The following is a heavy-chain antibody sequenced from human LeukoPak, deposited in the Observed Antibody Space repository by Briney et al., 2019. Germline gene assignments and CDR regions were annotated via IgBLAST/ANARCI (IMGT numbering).Heavy chain of an antibody. CDR3: ALGYSSSWLFDY. D-gene: IGHD6-13*01. V-gene: IGHV1-2*02. J-gene: IGHJ4*02. CDR1: GYTFTGYY. CDR2: INPNSGGT. Sequence: ASVKVSCKASGYTFTGYYMHWVRQAPGQGLEWMGWINPNSGGTNYAQKFQGRVTMARDTSISTAYMELSRLRSDDTAVYYCALGYSSSWLFDYWGQGTLVTVSS.